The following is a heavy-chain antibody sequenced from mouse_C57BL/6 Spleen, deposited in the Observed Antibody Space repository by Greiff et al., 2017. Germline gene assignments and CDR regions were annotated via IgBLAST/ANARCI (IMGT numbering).Heavy chain of an antibody. CDR1: GYTFTDYE. Sequence: QVQLKESGAELVRPGASVTLSCKASGYTFTDYEMHWVKQTPVHGLEWIGAIDPETGGTAYNQKFKGKAILTADKSSSTAYMELRSLTSEDSAVYYCTRSGNWAFAYWGQGTLVTGSA. V-gene: IGHV1-15*01. J-gene: IGHJ3*01. D-gene: IGHD2-1*01. CDR3: TRSGNWAFAY. CDR2: IDPETGGT.